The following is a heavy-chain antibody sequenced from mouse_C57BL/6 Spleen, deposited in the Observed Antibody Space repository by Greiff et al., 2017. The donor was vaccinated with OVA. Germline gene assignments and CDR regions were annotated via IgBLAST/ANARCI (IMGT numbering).Heavy chain of an antibody. CDR3: ARQGRDTTVDWYFDV. CDR1: GFTFSSYT. Sequence: EVKLVESGGGLVKPGGSLKLSCAASGFTFSSYTMSWVRQTPEKRLEWVATISGGGGNTYYPDSVKGRFTISRDNAKNTLYLQMSSLRSEDTALYYCARQGRDTTVDWYFDVWGTGTTVTVSS. J-gene: IGHJ1*03. CDR2: ISGGGGNT. V-gene: IGHV5-9*01. D-gene: IGHD1-1*01.